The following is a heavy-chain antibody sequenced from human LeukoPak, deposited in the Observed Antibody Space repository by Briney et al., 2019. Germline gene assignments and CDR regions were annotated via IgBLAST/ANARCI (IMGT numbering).Heavy chain of an antibody. J-gene: IGHJ2*01. V-gene: IGHV4-39*07. CDR3: ARDAWTTVSHWCFDL. CDR2: IYYSGST. Sequence: SETLSLTCTVSGGSISGSSYYWGWIRQPPGKGLEWIGSIYYSGSTYYNPSLKSRVTISVDTSKNQFSLKLSSVTAADTAVYYCARDAWTTVSHWCFDLWGRGTLVTVSS. CDR1: GGSISGSSYY. D-gene: IGHD4-17*01.